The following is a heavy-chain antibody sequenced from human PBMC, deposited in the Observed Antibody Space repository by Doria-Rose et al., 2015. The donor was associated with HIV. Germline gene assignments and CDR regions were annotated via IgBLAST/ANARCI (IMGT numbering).Heavy chain of an antibody. CDR2: ISWDSGAK. Sequence: VQSGGGLVQPGRSLRLSCVGSGFSFESYAMHWVRLAPGKGLEWVAGISWDSGAKGNADSVEGRFTISRDNAKKSVYLEMRSLRPEDTAFYYCAKAPIIGSKYYFYMDVWGKGTSVTVSS. D-gene: IGHD2-2*03. CDR3: AKAPIIGSKYYFYMDV. V-gene: IGHV3-9*01. J-gene: IGHJ6*03. CDR1: GFSFESYA.